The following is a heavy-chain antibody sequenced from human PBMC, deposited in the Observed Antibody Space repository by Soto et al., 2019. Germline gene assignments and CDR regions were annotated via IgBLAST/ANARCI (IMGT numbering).Heavy chain of an antibody. V-gene: IGHV3-23*01. CDR3: AKDRFYDYVRGSARGIGYLDY. CDR2: ISGSGGST. D-gene: IGHD3-16*01. Sequence: WVSLRLSCTASGRTFISHAISWVRQAPGKGLEWVSAISGSGGSTYYADSVKGRFTISRDNSKSTVYLQMSRLTAEDAAVYYCAKDRFYDYVRGSARGIGYLDYWGQGTLVPVSP. J-gene: IGHJ4*02. CDR1: GRTFISHA.